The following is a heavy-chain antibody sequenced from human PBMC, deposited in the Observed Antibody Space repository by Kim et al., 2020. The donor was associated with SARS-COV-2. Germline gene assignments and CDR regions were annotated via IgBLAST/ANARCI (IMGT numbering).Heavy chain of an antibody. CDR1: GGSISSGGYY. Sequence: SETLSLTCTVSGGSISSGGYYWSWIRQHPGKGLEWIGYIYYSGSTYYNPSLKSRVTISVDTSKNQFSLKLSSVTAADTAVYYCARDPLGTMVRGVIIRDYYYYGMDVWGQGTTVTVSS. CDR3: ARDPLGTMVRGVIIRDYYYYGMDV. V-gene: IGHV4-31*03. J-gene: IGHJ6*02. D-gene: IGHD3-10*01. CDR2: IYYSGST.